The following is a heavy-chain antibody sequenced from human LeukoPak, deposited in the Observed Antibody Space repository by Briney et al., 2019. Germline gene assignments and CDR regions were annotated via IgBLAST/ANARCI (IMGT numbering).Heavy chain of an antibody. J-gene: IGHJ4*02. D-gene: IGHD6-19*01. CDR2: ISGSGGST. Sequence: PGGSLRLSCAASGFTFSSYAMSWVRQAPGKGLEWVSAISGSGGSTYYADSVRGRFTISRDNSMNTLYLQMNSLRTEDTAMYYCARDFTSGWYGAVDYWGQGALVTVSS. CDR1: GFTFSSYA. CDR3: ARDFTSGWYGAVDY. V-gene: IGHV3-23*01.